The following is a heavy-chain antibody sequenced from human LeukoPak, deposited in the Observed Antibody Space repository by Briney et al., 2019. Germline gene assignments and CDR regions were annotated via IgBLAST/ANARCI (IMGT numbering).Heavy chain of an antibody. J-gene: IGHJ4*02. CDR2: INVDGSGA. V-gene: IGHV3-74*01. D-gene: IGHD6-19*01. CDR1: GFTFSTYL. CDR3: ARATRIYSSGWYYSFDY. Sequence: AGGSLRLSCAASGFTFSTYLMHWVRQAPGKGLVWVSHINVDGSGATYADSVKGRFTISRDNAKNTLYLHMNSLRAEDTAVYYCARATRIYSSGWYYSFDYWGQGTLVTVSS.